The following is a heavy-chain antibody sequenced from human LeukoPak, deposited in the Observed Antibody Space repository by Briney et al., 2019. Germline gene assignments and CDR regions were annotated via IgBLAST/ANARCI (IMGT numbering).Heavy chain of an antibody. CDR2: IYYSGST. D-gene: IGHD6-6*01. CDR3: ARGVEYSSSSGLGY. CDR1: GGSISSYY. J-gene: IGHJ4*02. Sequence: PSETLSLTCTVSGGSISSYYWSWIRQPPGKGLEWIGYIYYSGSTNYNPSLKIRVTISVDTSKNQFSLKLSSVTAADTAVYYCARGVEYSSSSGLGYWGQGTLVTVSS. V-gene: IGHV4-59*01.